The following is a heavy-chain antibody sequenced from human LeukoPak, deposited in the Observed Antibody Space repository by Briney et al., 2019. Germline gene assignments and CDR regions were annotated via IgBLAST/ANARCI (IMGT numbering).Heavy chain of an antibody. CDR1: GGTFSSYA. D-gene: IGHD3-22*01. J-gene: IGHJ5*02. CDR2: INPSGGST. Sequence: ASVKVSCKASGGTFSSYAISWVRQAPGQGLEWMGIINPSGGSTSYAQKFQGRVTMTRDMSTSTVYMELSSLRSEDTAVYYCARGIRITMIVVVTSRGWFDPWGQGTLVTVSS. V-gene: IGHV1-46*01. CDR3: ARGIRITMIVVVTSRGWFDP.